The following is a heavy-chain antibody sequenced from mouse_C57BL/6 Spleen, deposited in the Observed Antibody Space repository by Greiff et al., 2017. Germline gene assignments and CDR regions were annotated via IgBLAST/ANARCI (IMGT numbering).Heavy chain of an antibody. J-gene: IGHJ2*01. Sequence: QVQLQQPGAELVMPGASVKLSCKASGYTFTSSWMHWVRQRPGQGLEWIGEIDPSDSYTNYNQKFKGKSTFTVDKSSSTAYMQLGSLTSEDSAVYDCGMRGSNYFDYWGQGTTLTVSS. V-gene: IGHV1-69*01. D-gene: IGHD1-3*01. CDR2: IDPSDSYT. CDR1: GYTFTSSW. CDR3: GMRGSNYFDY.